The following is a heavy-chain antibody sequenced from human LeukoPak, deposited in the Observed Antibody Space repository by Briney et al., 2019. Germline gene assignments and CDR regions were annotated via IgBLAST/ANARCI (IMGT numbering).Heavy chain of an antibody. Sequence: PSETLSLTCTVSGGSISSYYWSWIRQPPGKGLEWIGYIYYSGSTNYNPSLKSRVTISVDTSKNQFSLKLSSVTAADTAVYYCARRFWSYFDYWGQGTLATVSS. CDR3: ARRFWSYFDY. V-gene: IGHV4-59*01. D-gene: IGHD3-3*01. CDR2: IYYSGST. CDR1: GGSISSYY. J-gene: IGHJ4*02.